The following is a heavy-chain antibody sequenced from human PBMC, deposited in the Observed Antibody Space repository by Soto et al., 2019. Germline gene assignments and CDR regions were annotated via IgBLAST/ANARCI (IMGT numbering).Heavy chain of an antibody. CDR2: ISSSGSTI. J-gene: IGHJ4*02. CDR3: ARGGLEWRYYDSSGYYYFDY. Sequence: EVQLVESGGGLVQPGGSLRLSCAASGFTFSSYSMNWVRQAPGKGLEWVSYISSSGSTIYYADSVKGRFTISRDNAKNSLYLHMNSLRDEDTAVYYCARGGLEWRYYDSSGYYYFDYWGQGTLVTVSS. D-gene: IGHD3-22*01. CDR1: GFTFSSYS. V-gene: IGHV3-48*02.